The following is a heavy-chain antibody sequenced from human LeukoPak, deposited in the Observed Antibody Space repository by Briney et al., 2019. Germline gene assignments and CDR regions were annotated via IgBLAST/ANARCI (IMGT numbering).Heavy chain of an antibody. CDR1: SHSITNNYF. J-gene: IGHJ4*02. CDR2: IDHSGST. Sequence: PSETLSLTCTVSSHSITNNYFGWIRQSPGKGLEWTGSIDHSGSTYYNPSLKSRVTISVDTSKNQFSLKLSSVTAADTAVYYCARGLEPDYWGQGTLVTVSS. D-gene: IGHD6-19*01. V-gene: IGHV4-38-2*02. CDR3: ARGLEPDY.